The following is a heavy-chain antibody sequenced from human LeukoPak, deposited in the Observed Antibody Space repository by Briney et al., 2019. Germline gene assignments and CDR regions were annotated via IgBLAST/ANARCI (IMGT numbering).Heavy chain of an antibody. CDR1: GGTFSSYA. V-gene: IGHV1-69*05. J-gene: IGHJ4*02. CDR2: IIPIFGTA. CDR3: APFQYSSSSSTNPFYY. D-gene: IGHD6-6*01. Sequence: SVKVSFKASGGTFSSYAISWVRHAPGQGLEWMGGIIPIFGTANYAQKFQGRVTITTDESTSTAYMELSSLRSEDTAVYYCAPFQYSSSSSTNPFYYWGQGTLVTVSS.